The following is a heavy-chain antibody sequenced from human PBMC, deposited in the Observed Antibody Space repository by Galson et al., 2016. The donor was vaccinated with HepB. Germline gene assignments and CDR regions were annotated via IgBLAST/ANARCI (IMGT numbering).Heavy chain of an antibody. CDR3: ARHNPDWDHLDS. V-gene: IGHV1-69*04. J-gene: IGHJ4*02. CDR1: EGTFSSHA. D-gene: IGHD3-9*01. CDR2: IMPIFGKT. Sequence: SVKVSCKASEGTFSSHAISWLRQAPGQGLVWMGSIMPIFGKTTYAQNLQGRATITADKSTTTAYMELSGLRFEDTPVYYCARHNPDWDHLDSWGPGTLVTVSS.